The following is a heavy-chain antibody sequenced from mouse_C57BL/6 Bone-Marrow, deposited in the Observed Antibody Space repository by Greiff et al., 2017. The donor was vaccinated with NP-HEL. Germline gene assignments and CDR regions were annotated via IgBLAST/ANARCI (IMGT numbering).Heavy chain of an antibody. J-gene: IGHJ1*03. Sequence: QVQLQQPGAELVMPGASVKLSCKASGCTFTSYWMHWVKQRPGQGLEWIGEIDPSDSYTNYNQKFKGMSTLTVDKSSSTAYMQLSSLTSEDSAVYYCARWGYYGSSYPYWYFDVWGTGTTVTVSS. CDR1: GCTFTSYW. CDR3: ARWGYYGSSYPYWYFDV. V-gene: IGHV1-69*01. D-gene: IGHD1-1*01. CDR2: IDPSDSYT.